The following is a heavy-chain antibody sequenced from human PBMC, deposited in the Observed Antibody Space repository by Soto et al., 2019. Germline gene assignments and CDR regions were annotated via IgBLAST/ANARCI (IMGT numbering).Heavy chain of an antibody. D-gene: IGHD6-19*01. J-gene: IGHJ5*02. CDR3: ARGGGWYVWFDP. Sequence: QVQLVQSGAGEKKPGASVKVSCKASGYTFTSYAMHWVRQAPGQRLEWMGWINAGNGNTKYSQKFQGRVTITRDTSASTAYMELSSLRSEDTAVYYCARGGGWYVWFDPWGQGTLVTVSS. CDR1: GYTFTSYA. CDR2: INAGNGNT. V-gene: IGHV1-3*05.